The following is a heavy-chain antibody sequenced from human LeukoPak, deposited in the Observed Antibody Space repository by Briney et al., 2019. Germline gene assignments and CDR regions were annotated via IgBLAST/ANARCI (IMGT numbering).Heavy chain of an antibody. V-gene: IGHV3-48*03. CDR1: EFTFGSFE. D-gene: IGHD2-21*02. J-gene: IGHJ4*01. CDR3: ARDRGAYCGGDCYLGFDY. Sequence: PGGSLRLSCAASEFTFGSFEMNWVRQAPGKGLEWVSYISSSGSTIYYADSVKGRFTISRDNAKKSLYLQMTSLTAEDTAVYYCARDRGAYCGGDCYLGFDYWGRGTLVTVSS. CDR2: ISSSGSTI.